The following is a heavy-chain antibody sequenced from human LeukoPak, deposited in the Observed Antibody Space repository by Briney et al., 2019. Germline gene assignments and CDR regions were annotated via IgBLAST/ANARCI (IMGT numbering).Heavy chain of an antibody. CDR1: GFTFSTYA. D-gene: IGHD2-15*01. CDR2: IWYDGGNE. J-gene: IGHJ4*02. Sequence: GGSLRLSCATSGFTFSTYAIHWVRQAPGKGLEWVAVIWYDGGNEHYVDSVKGRFTISRDNSRKTLYLQMNSLRVEDTAVYYCAREVDCSGGRCYRGEFDYWGQGTLVTVSS. V-gene: IGHV3-33*01. CDR3: AREVDCSGGRCYRGEFDY.